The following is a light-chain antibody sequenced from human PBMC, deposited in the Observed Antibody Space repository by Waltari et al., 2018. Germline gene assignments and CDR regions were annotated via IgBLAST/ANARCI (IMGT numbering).Light chain of an antibody. J-gene: IGKJ5*01. CDR3: QQRSNCPIT. Sequence: IALTQSPATPSLSPGDRATLSCRASQGVSSYLAWYQQNPGQAPRLLIYDASNSATGIPARFSGSGPGTDFTLTISSLEPEDFAVYYCQQRSNCPITFGQGTRLEIK. CDR1: QGVSSY. V-gene: IGKV3D-11*01. CDR2: DAS.